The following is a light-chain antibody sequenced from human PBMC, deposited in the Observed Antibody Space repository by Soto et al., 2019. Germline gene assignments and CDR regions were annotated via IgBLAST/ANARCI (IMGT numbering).Light chain of an antibody. V-gene: IGKV3-20*01. CDR1: QSVSSSY. J-gene: IGKJ1*01. CDR2: GAS. Sequence: EIVLTQSPGTLSLSPGERATLSCRAIQSVSSSYLAWYQQKPGQAPRLLIYGASSRATGIPDRFSGSGSGTDFTLTISRLEPEDLAVYYCQQHGSSPRTFGQGTKVDIK. CDR3: QQHGSSPRT.